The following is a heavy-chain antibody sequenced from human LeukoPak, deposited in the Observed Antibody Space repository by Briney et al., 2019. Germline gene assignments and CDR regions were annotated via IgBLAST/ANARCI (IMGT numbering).Heavy chain of an antibody. CDR1: GYTFTGYY. Sequence: ASVKVSCKASGYTFTGYYMHWVRQAPGQGLEWMGWINPDSGGTNYAQKFQGRVTMTRDTSITTAYMEPSRLTSDDTAVYYCARDLGYSRRYYDFSDWGQGTLVTVSS. V-gene: IGHV1-2*02. D-gene: IGHD3-3*01. J-gene: IGHJ4*02. CDR2: INPDSGGT. CDR3: ARDLGYSRRYYDFSD.